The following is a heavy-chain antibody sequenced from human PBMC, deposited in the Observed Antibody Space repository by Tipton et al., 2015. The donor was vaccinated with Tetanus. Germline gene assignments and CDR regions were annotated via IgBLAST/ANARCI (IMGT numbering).Heavy chain of an antibody. J-gene: IGHJ5*02. CDR3: ARLPKHYSASGST. Sequence: QLVQSGAEVKKPGESLKISCKGSGYTFTRYWIGWVRQMPGKGLEWMGIIYPDDSDTKYSPSFQGQVTISADKSISTAYLQWTSLKPSDTAIYFCARLPKHYSASGSTWGQGTLVTVSS. CDR2: IYPDDSDT. V-gene: IGHV5-51*01. CDR1: GYTFTRYW. D-gene: IGHD3-10*01.